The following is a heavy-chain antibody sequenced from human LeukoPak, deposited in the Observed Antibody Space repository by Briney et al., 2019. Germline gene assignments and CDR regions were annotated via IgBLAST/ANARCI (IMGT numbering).Heavy chain of an antibody. J-gene: IGHJ5*02. V-gene: IGHV4-34*01. CDR3: ARALMTLVRGVPRTTWFDP. CDR1: GGSFSGYY. D-gene: IGHD3-10*01. CDR2: INESGTT. Sequence: SETLSLTCGVFGGSFSGYYWTWVRQAPGKGLEWIGEINESGTTNYNTSLNNRVTISVDTSQNQFSLKLTSLTAADTAVFYCARALMTLVRGVPRTTWFDPWGQGTLVTVSS.